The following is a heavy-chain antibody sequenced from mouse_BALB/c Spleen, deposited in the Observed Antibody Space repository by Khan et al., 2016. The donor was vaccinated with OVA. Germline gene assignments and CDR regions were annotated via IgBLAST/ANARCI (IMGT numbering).Heavy chain of an antibody. D-gene: IGHD3-3*01. CDR1: GYTFTNYG. Sequence: QIQLVQSGPELKKPGETVKISCKASGYTFTNYGMNWVKQALGKGLKWMGWINTYTGEPTYTADFKGRFAFSMETSASTCYLQFNNFKNEDMSTSVCARRARYWDFDVWGPGTTLTVSS. CDR3: ARRARYWDFDV. J-gene: IGHJ1*01. CDR2: INTYTGEP. V-gene: IGHV9-1*02.